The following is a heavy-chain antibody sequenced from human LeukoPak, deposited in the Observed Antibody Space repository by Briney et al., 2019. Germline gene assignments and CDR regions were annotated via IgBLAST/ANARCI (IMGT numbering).Heavy chain of an antibody. CDR3: ARAGLNVRGVIITVTQTFDY. CDR1: GYTFTSYG. D-gene: IGHD3-10*02. V-gene: IGHV1-18*01. Sequence: ASVKVSCKASGYTFTSYGISWVRQAPGQGLEWMGWISAYNCNTNYAQKLQGRVTMTTDTSTSTAYMELRSLRSDDTAVYYCARAGLNVRGVIITVTQTFDYWGQGTLVTVSS. J-gene: IGHJ4*02. CDR2: ISAYNCNT.